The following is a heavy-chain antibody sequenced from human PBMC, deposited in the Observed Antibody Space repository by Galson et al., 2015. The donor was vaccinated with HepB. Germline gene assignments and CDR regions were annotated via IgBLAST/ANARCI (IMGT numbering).Heavy chain of an antibody. CDR3: ASPRGYYDSSGYPEFRAFDY. Sequence: SVKVSCKASGGTFSSYAISWVRQAPGQGLEWMGRIIPILGIANYAQKFQGRVTITADKSTSTAYMELSSLRSEDTAVYYCASPRGYYDSSGYPEFRAFDYWGQGTLVTVSS. CDR2: IIPILGIA. CDR1: GGTFSSYA. D-gene: IGHD3-22*01. V-gene: IGHV1-69*04. J-gene: IGHJ4*02.